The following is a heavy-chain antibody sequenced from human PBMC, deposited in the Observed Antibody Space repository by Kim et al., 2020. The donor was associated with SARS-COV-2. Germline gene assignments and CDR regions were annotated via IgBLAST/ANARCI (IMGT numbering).Heavy chain of an antibody. V-gene: IGHV3-53*01. CDR3: ARVDYYYYYGMDV. J-gene: IGHJ6*02. Sequence: YADSVKGRFTISRDKSKNTLYLQMNSLRAEDTAVYYCARVDYYYYYGMDVWGQGTTVTVSS.